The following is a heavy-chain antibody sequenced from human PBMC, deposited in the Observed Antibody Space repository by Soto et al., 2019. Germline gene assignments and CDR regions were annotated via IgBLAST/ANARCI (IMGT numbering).Heavy chain of an antibody. J-gene: IGHJ4*02. CDR1: GYTFTSYG. Sequence: ASVKVSCKASGYTFTSYGISWVRQAPGQGLEWMGWISAYNGNTNYAQKLQGRVTMTTDTSTSTAYMELRSLRSDDTAVYYCAREPGSLHLDDYGDHVHFDYWGQGTLVTVSS. D-gene: IGHD4-17*01. V-gene: IGHV1-18*01. CDR2: ISAYNGNT. CDR3: AREPGSLHLDDYGDHVHFDY.